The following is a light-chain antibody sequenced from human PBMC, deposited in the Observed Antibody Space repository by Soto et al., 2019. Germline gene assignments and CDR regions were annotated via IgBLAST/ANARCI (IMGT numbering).Light chain of an antibody. CDR3: QQYNNWPPIT. CDR2: GAY. CDR1: RSVGTS. Sequence: ETVMTQSPATLSLSPGERATLSCRASRSVGTSLAWYQQRPGQPPRLIIFGAYARVADVPARFSGSGSGTEFTLTISSLKSEDCAVYYCQQYNNWPPITFGQGTRLEIK. J-gene: IGKJ5*01. V-gene: IGKV3-15*01.